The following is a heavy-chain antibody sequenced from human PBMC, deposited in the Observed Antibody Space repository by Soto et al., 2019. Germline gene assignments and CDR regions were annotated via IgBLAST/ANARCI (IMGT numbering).Heavy chain of an antibody. Sequence: PXETLALACAVYGVSFSGYYWSGIRQPPGKGLEWIGEINHSGSTNCNPSLKSRVTISVDTSKKQFSLKLSSVTDADTAVYYCARKYSSSWYYWGQGTLVTVYS. J-gene: IGHJ4*02. CDR2: INHSGST. CDR3: ARKYSSSWYY. D-gene: IGHD6-13*01. V-gene: IGHV4-34*01. CDR1: GVSFSGYY.